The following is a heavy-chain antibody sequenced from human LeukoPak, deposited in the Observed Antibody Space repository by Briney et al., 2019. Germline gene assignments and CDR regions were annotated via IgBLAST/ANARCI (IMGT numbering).Heavy chain of an antibody. Sequence: PGGSLRLSCAASGFPFSYYWMHWVRQAPGKGLVWVSRIDGDGSSTSYADSVKGRFGISRDNAKNTVYLQMDSLRAEDTAGYYCARVGRLQSFDAFYIWGQGTTVTVSS. D-gene: IGHD4-11*01. CDR3: ARVGRLQSFDAFYI. V-gene: IGHV3-74*01. J-gene: IGHJ3*02. CDR1: GFPFSYYW. CDR2: IDGDGSST.